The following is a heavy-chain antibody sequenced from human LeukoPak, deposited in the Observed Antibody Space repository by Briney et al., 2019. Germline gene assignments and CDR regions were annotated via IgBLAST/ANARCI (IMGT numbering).Heavy chain of an antibody. CDR3: ATGFFYYYYMDV. D-gene: IGHD1-14*01. V-gene: IGHV3-74*01. J-gene: IGHJ6*03. Sequence: GGSLRLSCAASGFTFSSYGMTWVRQAPGKGLVWVSRINSDGSNTNYADSVKGRFTISRDNAKNTLYLQMNSLRAEDTAVYYCATGFFYYYYMDVWGKGTTVTISS. CDR1: GFTFSSYG. CDR2: INSDGSNT.